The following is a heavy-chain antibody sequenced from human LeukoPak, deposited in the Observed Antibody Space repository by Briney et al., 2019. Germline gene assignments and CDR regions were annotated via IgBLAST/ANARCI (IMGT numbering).Heavy chain of an antibody. CDR2: INHSGST. Sequence: SETLSLTCAVYGGSFSGYYWSWIRQPPGKGLEWIGEINHSGSTNYNPSLKSRVTIPVDTSKNQFSLKLSSVTAADTAVYYCARGRGVRGVYDYWGQGTLVTVSS. D-gene: IGHD3-10*01. V-gene: IGHV4-34*01. CDR3: ARGRGVRGVYDY. CDR1: GGSFSGYY. J-gene: IGHJ4*02.